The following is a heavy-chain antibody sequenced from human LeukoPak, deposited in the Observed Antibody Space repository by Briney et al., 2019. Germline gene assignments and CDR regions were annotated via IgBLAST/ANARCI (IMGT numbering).Heavy chain of an antibody. V-gene: IGHV4-59*01. CDR3: ARSGFYYYDSSGYYYFDY. Sequence: SETLSLTCTVSGGSISSYYWSWIRQPPGKGLEWIGYIYYSGSTNYNPSLKSRVTISVDTSKNQFSLKLSSVTAADTAVYYCARSGFYYYDSSGYYYFDYWGQGTLVTVSS. CDR1: GGSISSYY. D-gene: IGHD3-22*01. CDR2: IYYSGST. J-gene: IGHJ4*02.